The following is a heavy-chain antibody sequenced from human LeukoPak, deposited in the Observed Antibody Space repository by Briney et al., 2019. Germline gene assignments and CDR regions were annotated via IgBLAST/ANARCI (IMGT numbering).Heavy chain of an antibody. CDR2: FDPEDGET. CDR1: GYTLTELS. J-gene: IGHJ3*02. CDR3: ATGVWALRFLEWSPGYDAFDI. D-gene: IGHD3-3*01. V-gene: IGHV1-24*01. Sequence: ASVKVSCKVSGYTLTELSMHWVRQAPGKGLEWMGGFDPEDGETIYAQKFQGRVTMTEDTSTDTAYMELSSLRSEGTAVYYCATGVWALRFLEWSPGYDAFDIWGQGTMVTVSS.